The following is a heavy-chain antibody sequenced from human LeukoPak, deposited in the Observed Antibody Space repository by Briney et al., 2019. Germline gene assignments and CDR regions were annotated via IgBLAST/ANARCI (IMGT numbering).Heavy chain of an antibody. V-gene: IGHV3-53*01. CDR3: ATAPPGGWYFDY. D-gene: IGHD6-19*01. J-gene: IGHJ4*02. Sequence: PGGSLRLSCAASGFTVSGTYMSWVRQAPGKGLEWVSILYSDGTIYYSDSVKGRFTISRDESKNTLYLQMNSLRAEDTAVYYCATAPPGGWYFDYWGQGTLVTVSS. CDR2: LYSDGTI. CDR1: GFTVSGTY.